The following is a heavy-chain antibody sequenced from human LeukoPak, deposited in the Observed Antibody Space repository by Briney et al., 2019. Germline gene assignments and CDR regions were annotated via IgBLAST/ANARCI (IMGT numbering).Heavy chain of an antibody. CDR3: ARDLGRSSSWSKYTWFDP. Sequence: SETLSLTCSVSGGSISHYYWSWIRQPPVKGLEWIGYIYYTGSTKYNPSLKRRVTISVDTSKNQFYLNLSSVTAADTAIYYCARDLGRSSSWSKYTWFDPWGQGTLVTVSS. J-gene: IGHJ5*02. CDR2: IYYTGST. D-gene: IGHD6-13*01. CDR1: GGSISHYY. V-gene: IGHV4-59*01.